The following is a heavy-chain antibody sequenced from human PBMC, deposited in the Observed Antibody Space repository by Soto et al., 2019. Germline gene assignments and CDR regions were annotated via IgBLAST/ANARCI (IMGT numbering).Heavy chain of an antibody. Sequence: GGSLRLSCAASGFTFSSYAMSWVRQAPGKGLEWVSAISGSGGSTYYADSVKGRFTISGDNSKNTLYLQMNSLRAEDTAVYYCVRDYYDTSGYPNTLDMCGQGXMGTV. CDR3: VRDYYDTSGYPNTLDM. V-gene: IGHV3-23*01. D-gene: IGHD3-22*01. J-gene: IGHJ3*02. CDR1: GFTFSSYA. CDR2: ISGSGGST.